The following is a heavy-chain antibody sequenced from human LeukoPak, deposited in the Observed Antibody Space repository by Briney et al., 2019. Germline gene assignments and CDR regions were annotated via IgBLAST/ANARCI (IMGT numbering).Heavy chain of an antibody. CDR1: GYSTSSGYY. Sequence: SETLSLTCTVSGYSTSSGYYWGWIRQPPGKGLEGIGSIYHIGRTYYNPSLKRRGSTSVDTSKNQFSLKLSSVTAADTAVYYCARVRLTKLYYFDYWGQGTLVTVSS. CDR3: ARVRLTKLYYFDY. CDR2: IYHIGRT. J-gene: IGHJ4*02. V-gene: IGHV4-38-2*02. D-gene: IGHD5-12*01.